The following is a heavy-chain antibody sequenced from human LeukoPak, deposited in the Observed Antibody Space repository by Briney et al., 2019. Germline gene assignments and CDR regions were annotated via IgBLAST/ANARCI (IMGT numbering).Heavy chain of an antibody. V-gene: IGHV3-7*01. Sequence: GGSLRLSCAASGFTFTDYWMSWVRQAPGKGLEWVANIKRDGSEKYYVDSVKGRFTISRDNGKNPLYLQMNSLRTEDTAVYYCARGRGSWYGVYFDYWGQGTLVTVSS. J-gene: IGHJ4*02. CDR1: GFTFTDYW. CDR3: ARGRGSWYGVYFDY. CDR2: IKRDGSEK. D-gene: IGHD6-13*01.